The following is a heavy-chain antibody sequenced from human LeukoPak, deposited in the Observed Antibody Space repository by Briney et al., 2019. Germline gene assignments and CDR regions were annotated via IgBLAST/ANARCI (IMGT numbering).Heavy chain of an antibody. Sequence: GGSLRLSCAASGITFSNYAMSWVRQAPGKGLEWVSAISGSGDRTFYADSVKGRFTISRDNSKNTLYLQMNSLRAEDTAVYYCAKDLEPDSGSYYFDYWGQGTLVTVSS. CDR3: AKDLEPDSGSYYFDY. D-gene: IGHD1-26*01. J-gene: IGHJ4*02. CDR1: GITFSNYA. CDR2: ISGSGDRT. V-gene: IGHV3-23*01.